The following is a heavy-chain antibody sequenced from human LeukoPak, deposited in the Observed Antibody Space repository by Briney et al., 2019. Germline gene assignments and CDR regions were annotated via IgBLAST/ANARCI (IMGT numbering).Heavy chain of an antibody. CDR3: ASSGWYVNAFDI. CDR1: GYTFTSYD. J-gene: IGHJ3*02. CDR2: MNPNSGNT. D-gene: IGHD6-19*01. V-gene: IGHV1-8*03. Sequence: ASVKVSCKASGYTFTSYDINWVRQATGQGLEWMGWMNPNSGNTGYAQKFQGRVTITRNTSISTAYMELSSLGSEDTAVYYCASSGWYVNAFDIWGQGTMVTVSS.